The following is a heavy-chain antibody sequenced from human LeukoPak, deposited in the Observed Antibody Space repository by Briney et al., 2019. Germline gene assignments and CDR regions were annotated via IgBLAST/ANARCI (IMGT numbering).Heavy chain of an antibody. CDR3: ATTSPYGSYDGLGAFDI. D-gene: IGHD1-26*01. CDR2: FDPEDGET. CDR1: GYTLTELS. Sequence: ASVKVSCKVSGYTLTELSMHWVRQAPGKGLEWMGGFDPEDGETIYAQKFQGRVTMTEDTSTGTAYMELSSLRSEDTAVYYCATTSPYGSYDGLGAFDIWGQGTMVTVSS. J-gene: IGHJ3*02. V-gene: IGHV1-24*01.